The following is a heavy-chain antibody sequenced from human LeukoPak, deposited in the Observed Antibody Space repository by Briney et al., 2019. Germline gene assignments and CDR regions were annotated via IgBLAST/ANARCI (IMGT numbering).Heavy chain of an antibody. Sequence: KPSETLSLTCTVSGGSISSSSYYWGWIRQPPGKGLEWIGSTYYSGSTYYNPSLKSRVTISVGTSKNQFSLKLSSVTAAYTAVYYCARHDLTNIVVVPAAVNWFDPWGQGTLVTVSS. CDR2: TYYSGST. CDR1: GGSISSSSYY. D-gene: IGHD2-2*01. J-gene: IGHJ5*02. CDR3: ARHDLTNIVVVPAAVNWFDP. V-gene: IGHV4-39*01.